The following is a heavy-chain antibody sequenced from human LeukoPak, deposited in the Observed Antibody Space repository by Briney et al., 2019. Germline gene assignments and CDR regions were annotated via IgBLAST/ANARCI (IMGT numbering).Heavy chain of an antibody. CDR3: ARGRDYYDSSGYYYADFDY. CDR1: GYTFTGYY. J-gene: IGHJ4*02. V-gene: IGHV1-8*02. CDR2: MNPNSGNT. Sequence: ASVKVSCKASGYTFTGYYMHWVRQATGQGLEWMGWMNPNSGNTGYAQKFQGRVTMTRNTSISTAYMELSSLRSEDTAVYYCARGRDYYDSSGYYYADFDYWGQGTLVTVSS. D-gene: IGHD3-22*01.